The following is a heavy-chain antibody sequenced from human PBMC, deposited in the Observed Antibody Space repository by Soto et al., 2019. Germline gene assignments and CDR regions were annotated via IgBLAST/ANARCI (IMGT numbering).Heavy chain of an antibody. CDR2: ISSSGSTI. Sequence: GGSLRLSCAASGFTFSDYYMSWIRQAPGKGLEWVSYISSSGSTIYYADSVKGRFTISRDNAKNSLYLQMNSLRAEDTAVYYCARAQTGIAVAGTIFYMDVWAKGTTVTVSS. CDR1: GFTFSDYY. D-gene: IGHD6-19*01. CDR3: ARAQTGIAVAGTIFYMDV. J-gene: IGHJ6*03. V-gene: IGHV3-11*01.